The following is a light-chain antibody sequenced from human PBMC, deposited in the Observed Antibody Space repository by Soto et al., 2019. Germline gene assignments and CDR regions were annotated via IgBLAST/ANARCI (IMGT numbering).Light chain of an antibody. CDR2: DAS. Sequence: DVQMTQSPSSLSASVGDRVTITCQASQDISNYLNWYQQKPGKAPKLLIYDASNLETGVPSRFSGSVSGTDFTFTISSLQPEDIATYYCQQYDNLSPWTFGQGTKVEIK. CDR3: QQYDNLSPWT. J-gene: IGKJ1*01. V-gene: IGKV1-33*01. CDR1: QDISNY.